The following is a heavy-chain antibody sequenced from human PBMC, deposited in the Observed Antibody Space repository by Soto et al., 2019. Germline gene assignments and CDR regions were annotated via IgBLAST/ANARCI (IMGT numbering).Heavy chain of an antibody. CDR2: IIPVFHRA. CDR1: GGTFSNYA. D-gene: IGHD6-13*01. J-gene: IGHJ6*02. CDR3: ARGVRSTWYHNDYSYYYGMDV. V-gene: IGHV1-69*12. Sequence: QVQLVQSGAEVEKPGSSVKVSCKASGGTFSNYAFSWVRQAPGQGLEWMGGIIPVFHRANYAQKFQGRVTINADESTSTAYVELSSLRSEDTAVYFCARGVRSTWYHNDYSYYYGMDVWGQGTTVTVSS.